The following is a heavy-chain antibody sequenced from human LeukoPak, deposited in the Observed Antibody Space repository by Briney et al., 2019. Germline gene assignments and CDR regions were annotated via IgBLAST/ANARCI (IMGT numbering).Heavy chain of an antibody. V-gene: IGHV3-23*01. Sequence: ETLSLTCTASGGSISSYYWSWVRQAPGKGLEWVSAISGSGGSTYYADSVKGRFTISRDNSKNTLYLQMNSLRAEDTAVYYCAKDPDCTSGICHTFFDYWGQGTLVTVSS. CDR1: GGSISSYY. CDR2: ISGSGGST. CDR3: AKDPDCTSGICHTFFDY. D-gene: IGHD2-8*01. J-gene: IGHJ4*02.